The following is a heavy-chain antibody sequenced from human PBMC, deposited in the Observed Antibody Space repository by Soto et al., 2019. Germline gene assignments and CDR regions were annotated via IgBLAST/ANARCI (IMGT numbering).Heavy chain of an antibody. CDR2: IHYSGST. Sequence: SETLSLTCTVSGGSISSYYWTWIRQPPGKRLEWIGYIHYSGSTNYSPSLKSRVTISVDTSKKQFSLKLSSVTAADTAVYYCARYSYGSDYYFDYWGHGTLVTVSS. D-gene: IGHD3-10*01. V-gene: IGHV4-59*08. CDR3: ARYSYGSDYYFDY. CDR1: GGSISSYY. J-gene: IGHJ4*01.